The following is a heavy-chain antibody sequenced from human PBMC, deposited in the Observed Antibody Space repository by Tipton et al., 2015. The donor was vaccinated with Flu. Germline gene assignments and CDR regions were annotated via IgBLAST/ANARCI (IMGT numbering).Heavy chain of an antibody. D-gene: IGHD3-16*01. Sequence: SLRLSCAASGFTFSGYGMHWVRQAPGKGLEWVAFIRHDESDKYYADSVKGRFTISRDNSKNALYLQMDSLRAEDTAVYYCAKEGKWGEWYFDLWGRGTLVTVSS. V-gene: IGHV3-30*02. J-gene: IGHJ2*01. CDR1: GFTFSGYG. CDR3: AKEGKWGEWYFDL. CDR2: IRHDESDK.